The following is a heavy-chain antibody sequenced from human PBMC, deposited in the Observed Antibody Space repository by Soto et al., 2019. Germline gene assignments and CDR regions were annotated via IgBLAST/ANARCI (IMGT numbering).Heavy chain of an antibody. CDR1: GGSVSSGNYY. D-gene: IGHD1-7*01. J-gene: IGHJ5*02. V-gene: IGHV4-61*01. Sequence: SETLSLTCTVSGGSVSSGNYYWNWIRQPPGGGLEWIGYIYHSGSINYNPSLKSRVTISVDTSKNQLSLRLTSLTAADTAVYYCASRDPGTSVDHWGQGTLVTVSS. CDR2: IYHSGSI. CDR3: ASRDPGTSVDH.